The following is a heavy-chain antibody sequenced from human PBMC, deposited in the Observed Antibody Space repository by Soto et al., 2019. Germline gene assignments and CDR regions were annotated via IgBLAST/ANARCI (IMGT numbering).Heavy chain of an antibody. V-gene: IGHV4-31*03. CDR2: IYYSGST. CDR1: GGSISSGGYY. J-gene: IGHJ6*02. D-gene: IGHD3-16*02. CDR3: ARAGDYVWGSYRSRLYYYGMDV. Sequence: QVQLQESGPGLVKPSQTLSLTCTVSGGSISSGGYYWSWIRQHPGKGLEWIGYIYYSGSTYYNPSLKSRVTISVDTSKNQFSLKLSSVTAADTAVYYCARAGDYVWGSYRSRLYYYGMDVWGQGTTVTVSS.